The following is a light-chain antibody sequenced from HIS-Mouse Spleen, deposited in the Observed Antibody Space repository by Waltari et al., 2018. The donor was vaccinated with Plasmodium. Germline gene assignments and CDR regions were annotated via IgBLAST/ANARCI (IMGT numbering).Light chain of an antibody. CDR1: QSVRSN. Sequence: EIVMTQSPATLSASPGERATLPCRARQSVRSNLAWYQQKPGQAPRLLIYGASTRATGIPARFSGSGSGTEFTLTISSLQSEDFAVYYCQQYNNWSFTFGPGTKVDIK. J-gene: IGKJ3*01. CDR3: QQYNNWSFT. V-gene: IGKV3-15*01. CDR2: GAS.